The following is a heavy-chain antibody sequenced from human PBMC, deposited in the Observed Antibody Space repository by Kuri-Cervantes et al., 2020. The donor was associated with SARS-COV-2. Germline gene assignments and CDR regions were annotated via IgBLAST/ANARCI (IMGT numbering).Heavy chain of an antibody. CDR3: AKSRWSCTSTSCYADYYYGMDV. V-gene: IGHV3-23*01. J-gene: IGHJ6*01. CDR2: ISYSGGNT. D-gene: IGHD2-2*01. Sequence: GGSLRLSCAASGFTFSGHWIHWVRQAPGKGLVWVSAISYSGGNTYYADNLKGRFTISRDNSKNTLYLQMNSLRVADTAVYYCAKSRWSCTSTSCYADYYYGMDVWGQGTTVTVSS. CDR1: GFTFSGHW.